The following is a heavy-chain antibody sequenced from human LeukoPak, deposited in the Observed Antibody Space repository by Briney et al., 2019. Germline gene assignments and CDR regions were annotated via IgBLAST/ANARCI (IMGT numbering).Heavy chain of an antibody. V-gene: IGHV3-30-3*01. Sequence: GRSLRLSCAASGFTFSSYAMHWVRQAPGKGLEWVAVISYDGSNKYYADSVKGRFTISRDNSKNTLYLQMNSLRAEDTAVYYCAKDGYGSGSYYTTSHDYWGQGTLVTVSS. CDR3: AKDGYGSGSYYTTSHDY. CDR2: ISYDGSNK. D-gene: IGHD3-10*01. CDR1: GFTFSSYA. J-gene: IGHJ4*02.